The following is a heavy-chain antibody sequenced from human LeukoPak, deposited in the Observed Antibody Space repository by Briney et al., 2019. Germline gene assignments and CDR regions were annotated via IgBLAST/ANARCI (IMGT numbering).Heavy chain of an antibody. CDR2: MSGGGGST. Sequence: GGSLRLSCAASGFTFSSHAMSWVRQAPGKWLEWVSVMSGGGGSTYYADSVKGRFTISRDNSKSTLFLQMNSLSAEDTAVYYCARDGYCGSSACCVDYWGQGTVVTVSP. J-gene: IGHJ4*02. CDR1: GFTFSSHA. V-gene: IGHV3-23*01. CDR3: ARDGYCGSSACCVDY. D-gene: IGHD2-2*03.